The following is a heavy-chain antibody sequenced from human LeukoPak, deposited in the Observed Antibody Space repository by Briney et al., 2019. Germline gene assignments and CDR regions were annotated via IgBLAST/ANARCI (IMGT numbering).Heavy chain of an antibody. CDR1: GGSFSGYY. CDR3: ARGVVESSRSFDY. Sequence: SETLSLTCAVYGGSFSGYYWSWIRQPPGKGLEWIGEINHSGSTNYNPSLKSRVTISVDTSKNQFSLKLSSVTAADTAVYYCARGVVESSRSFDYWGQGTLVTVSS. J-gene: IGHJ4*02. V-gene: IGHV4-34*01. D-gene: IGHD6-6*01. CDR2: INHSGST.